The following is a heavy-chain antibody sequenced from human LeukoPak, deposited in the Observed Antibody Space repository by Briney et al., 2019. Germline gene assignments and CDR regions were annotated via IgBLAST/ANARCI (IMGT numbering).Heavy chain of an antibody. CDR1: GYTFTGYY. D-gene: IGHD3-22*01. J-gene: IGHJ5*02. CDR3: ARDYYYDSSGYYRSWFDP. V-gene: IGHV1-69*13. CDR2: IIPIFGTA. Sequence: SVKVSCKASGYTFTGYYMHWVRQAPGQGLEWMGGIIPIFGTANYAQKFQGRVTITADESTSTAYMELSSLRSEDTAVYYCARDYYYDSSGYYRSWFDPWGQGTLVTVSS.